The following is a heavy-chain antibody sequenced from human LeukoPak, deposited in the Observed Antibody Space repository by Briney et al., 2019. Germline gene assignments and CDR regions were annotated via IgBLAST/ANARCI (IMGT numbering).Heavy chain of an antibody. CDR3: TAVVSALDAFDI. CDR2: IRSKAYGGTT. D-gene: IGHD4-23*01. V-gene: IGHV3-49*04. CDR1: GFIFNSHS. Sequence: GGSLRLSCAGAGFIFNSHSMKWVRQAPGKGLVGVVFIRSKAYGGTTEYAASVKGRFTISRDDSKSIAYLQMNSLKTEDTAVYYCTAVVSALDAFDIWGQGTMVTVSS. J-gene: IGHJ3*02.